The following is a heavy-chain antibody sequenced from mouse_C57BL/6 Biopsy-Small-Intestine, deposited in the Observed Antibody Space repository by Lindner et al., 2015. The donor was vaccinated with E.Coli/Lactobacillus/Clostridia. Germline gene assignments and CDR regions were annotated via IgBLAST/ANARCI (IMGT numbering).Heavy chain of an antibody. CDR2: IRSTNGDT. D-gene: IGHD4-1*01. V-gene: IGHV1-4*01. CDR3: ARWRNWDGMDV. Sequence: SVKVSCKASGYTFTNYDFAWVRQAPGHGLEWMGWIRSTNGDTNFAQKFQGRLTMTTDTSTSTVYMELTSLKSDDTAVYYCARWRNWDGMDVWGQGTTVVVSS. CDR1: GYTFTNYD. J-gene: IGHJ1*01.